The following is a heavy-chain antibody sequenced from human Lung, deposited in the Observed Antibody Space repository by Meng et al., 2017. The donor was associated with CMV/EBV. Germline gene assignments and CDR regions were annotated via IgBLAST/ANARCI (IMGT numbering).Heavy chain of an antibody. CDR1: GGSISSGGYY. J-gene: IGHJ5*02. CDR3: ARASYGSGSPLGESWFDP. CDR2: IHSSGST. D-gene: IGHD3-10*01. V-gene: IGHV4-31*03. Sequence: VQRQDAGPGLVKPSQTPPLTCTVSGGSISSGGYYWSWIRQHPGKGLEWIGYIHSSGSTYYNPSLRSRLTISVDTSKNQFSLKLSSVTAADTAVYYCARASYGSGSPLGESWFDPWGQGTLVTVSS.